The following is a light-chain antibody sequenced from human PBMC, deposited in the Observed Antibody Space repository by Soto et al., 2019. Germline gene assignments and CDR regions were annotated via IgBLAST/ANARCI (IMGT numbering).Light chain of an antibody. V-gene: IGLV1-44*01. J-gene: IGLJ1*01. Sequence: QSVLTQPPSASGTPGQRVTISCSGSSSNIGSNTVNWYQQLPGTAPKLLIYSNNQRPSGVPDRFSGSKSDTSASLAISGLQSEDEADYYCAAWDDSLNGRYVFGTGTKLTV. CDR3: AAWDDSLNGRYV. CDR2: SNN. CDR1: SSNIGSNT.